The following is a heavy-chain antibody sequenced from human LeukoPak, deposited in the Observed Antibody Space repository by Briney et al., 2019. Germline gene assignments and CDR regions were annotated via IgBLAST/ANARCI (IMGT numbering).Heavy chain of an antibody. CDR2: FDPEDGET. Sequence: ASVKVSCKVSGYTLTVLSMHWVRQAPGKGLEWMGGFDPEDGETIYAQKFQGRVTMTEDTSTDTAYMELSSLRSEDTAVYYCATTSLIAAAAGDAFDIWGQGTMVTVSS. V-gene: IGHV1-24*01. D-gene: IGHD6-13*01. J-gene: IGHJ3*02. CDR3: ATTSLIAAAAGDAFDI. CDR1: GYTLTVLS.